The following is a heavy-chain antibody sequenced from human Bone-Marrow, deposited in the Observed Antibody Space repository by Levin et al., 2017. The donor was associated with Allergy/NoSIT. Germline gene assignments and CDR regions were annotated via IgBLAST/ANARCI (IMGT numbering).Heavy chain of an antibody. Sequence: GGSLRLSCAASGFTFSSYAMHWVRQAPGKGLEWVAVISYDGSNKYYADSVKGRFTISRDNSKNTLYLQMNSLRAEDTAVYYCARDPAGHSSGWYFDYWGQGTLVTVSS. D-gene: IGHD6-19*01. V-gene: IGHV3-30-3*01. J-gene: IGHJ4*02. CDR1: GFTFSSYA. CDR3: ARDPAGHSSGWYFDY. CDR2: ISYDGSNK.